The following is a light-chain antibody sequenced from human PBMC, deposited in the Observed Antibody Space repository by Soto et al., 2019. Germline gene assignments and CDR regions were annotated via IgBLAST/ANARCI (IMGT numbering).Light chain of an antibody. J-gene: IGKJ4*01. CDR3: QQYNKWPLT. Sequence: EIVMTQSPATLSVSPGEKATLSCRASQSVSNNLAWYQQKPGQAPRLLIYFASTRATGIPARFSGSGSGTEFTLTRIILQSEDFVVYYCQQYNKWPLTFGGGTKVETK. V-gene: IGKV3-15*01. CDR2: FAS. CDR1: QSVSNN.